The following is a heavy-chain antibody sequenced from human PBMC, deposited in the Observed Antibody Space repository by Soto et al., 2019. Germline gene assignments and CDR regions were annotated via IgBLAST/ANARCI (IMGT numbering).Heavy chain of an antibody. Sequence: QVQLVESGGGVVQPGRSLRLSCAASGFTFSSYGMHWVRQAPGKGLEWVAVISYDGSNKYYADSVKGRFTISRDNSKNTLYLQMNSLRAEDTAVNYCAKDWQVAGIDGFIDYWGQGTLVTVSS. V-gene: IGHV3-30*18. D-gene: IGHD6-19*01. CDR3: AKDWQVAGIDGFIDY. CDR1: GFTFSSYG. CDR2: ISYDGSNK. J-gene: IGHJ4*02.